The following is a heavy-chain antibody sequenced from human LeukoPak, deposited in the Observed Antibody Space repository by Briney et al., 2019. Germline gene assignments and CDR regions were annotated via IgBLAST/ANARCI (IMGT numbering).Heavy chain of an antibody. J-gene: IGHJ4*02. D-gene: IGHD3-22*01. CDR3: ARVGSVDTSGYYDY. CDR1: GYAFTGSD. CDR2: INPSGGSP. V-gene: IGHV1-46*01. Sequence: ASVKVSCKASGYAFTGSDLHWMRQAPGQGLEWMGIINPSGGSPTYAQKSQGRVTMTRDTSTSTVYMELSSLRSDDTAVYYCARVGSVDTSGYYDYWGQGTLVTVSS.